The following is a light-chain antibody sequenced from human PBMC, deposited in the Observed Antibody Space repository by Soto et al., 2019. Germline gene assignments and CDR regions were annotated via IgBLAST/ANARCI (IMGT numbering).Light chain of an antibody. J-gene: IGKJ4*01. CDR3: HQYAASPLT. Sequence: EIVLTQSPGTLSFSPGQTATLPCRASQSVGRNYLAWFQQKPGQAPRLPIYDASSRATGIPDRFSGSGSGTDFTLTISRLEPEDFAVFYCHQYAASPLTFGGGTKVEIK. CDR1: QSVGRNY. V-gene: IGKV3-20*01. CDR2: DAS.